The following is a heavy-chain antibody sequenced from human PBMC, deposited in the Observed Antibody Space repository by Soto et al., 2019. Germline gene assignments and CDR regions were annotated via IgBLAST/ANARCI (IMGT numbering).Heavy chain of an antibody. J-gene: IGHJ4*02. CDR1: GFTFTSHN. CDR3: ARELSTLMRAYN. D-gene: IGHD2-15*01. CDR2: ISPYDHSF. Sequence: EVQLVESGGGLVKPGGSLRLSCAASGFTFTSHNIYWFRQAPGKGLEWVSSISPYDHSFYYADSVRGRFTVSKDNAKSSGFLQMDSLRAEDTAIYYCARELSTLMRAYNWGQGTLVTVSS. V-gene: IGHV3-21*02.